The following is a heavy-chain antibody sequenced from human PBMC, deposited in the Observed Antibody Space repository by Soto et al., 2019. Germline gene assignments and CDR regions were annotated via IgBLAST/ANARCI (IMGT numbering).Heavy chain of an antibody. V-gene: IGHV4-59*01. CDR3: ARVNSIGFDY. Sequence: PSETLSLTCTVSVGSISSYYWSWIRQPPGKGLEWIGYIYYSGSTNYNPSLKSRVTISVDTSKNQFSLKLSSVTAADTAVYYCARVNSIGFDYWGQGTLVTVSS. CDR1: VGSISSYY. CDR2: IYYSGST. J-gene: IGHJ4*02. D-gene: IGHD6-6*01.